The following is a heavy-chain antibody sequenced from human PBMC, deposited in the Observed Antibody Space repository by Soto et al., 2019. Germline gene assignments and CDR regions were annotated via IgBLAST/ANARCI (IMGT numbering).Heavy chain of an antibody. CDR1: GFTFSNYA. D-gene: IGHD6-19*01. CDR2: ISGSGGST. J-gene: IGHJ5*02. V-gene: IGHV3-23*01. Sequence: EVQLLESGGGLVQPGGSLRLSCADSGFTFSNYAMSWVRQAPGKGLEWVSSISGSGGSTYYADSVKGRFTISRDNSKNXQYLQMNSLRAEDTGIYCCAKEKAVAGTPIYNGFDPWGQGTLVTVS. CDR3: AKEKAVAGTPIYNGFDP.